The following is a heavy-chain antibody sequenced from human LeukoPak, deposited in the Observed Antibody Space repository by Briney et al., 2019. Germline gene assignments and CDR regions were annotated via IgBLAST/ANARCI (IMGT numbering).Heavy chain of an antibody. D-gene: IGHD2-15*01. V-gene: IGHV4-59*01. CDR3: ARIVVAQWENRDMDV. CDR2: IYYSGST. Sequence: SETLSLTCTVSGGSISSYYWSWIRQPPGKGLEWIGYIYYSGSTNYNPSLKSRVTISVDTSKNQFSLKLSSVTAADTAVYYCARIVVAQWENRDMDVWGKGTTVTVSS. J-gene: IGHJ6*03. CDR1: GGSISSYY.